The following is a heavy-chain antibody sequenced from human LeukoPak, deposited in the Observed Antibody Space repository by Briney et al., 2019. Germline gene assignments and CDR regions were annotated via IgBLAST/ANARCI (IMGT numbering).Heavy chain of an antibody. CDR3: ARDPEGSGSKYNWFDP. D-gene: IGHD3-10*01. CDR1: GFTFSSYS. V-gene: IGHV3-21*01. Sequence: GGSLRLSCAASGFTFSSYSMNWVRQAPGKGLEWVSSISSSTSYIYYADSVKGRFTISRDNAKNSLYLQMNSLRAEDTAVYYCARDPEGSGSKYNWFDPWGQGTLVTVSS. J-gene: IGHJ5*02. CDR2: ISSSTSYI.